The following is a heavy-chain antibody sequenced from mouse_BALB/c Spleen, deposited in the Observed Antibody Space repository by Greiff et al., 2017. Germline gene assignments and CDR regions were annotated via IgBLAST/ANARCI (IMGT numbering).Heavy chain of an antibody. J-gene: IGHJ4*01. CDR2: IRNKANGYTT. V-gene: IGHV7-3*02. D-gene: IGHD1-1*01. CDR1: GFTFTDYY. Sequence: EVKLVESGGGLVQPGGSLRLSCATSGFTFTDYYMSWVRQPPGKALEWLGFIRNKANGYTTEYSASVKGRFTISRDNSQSILDLQMNTLRAEDSATYYCARDSYYYGSRSYAMDYWGQGTSVTVSS. CDR3: ARDSYYYGSRSYAMDY.